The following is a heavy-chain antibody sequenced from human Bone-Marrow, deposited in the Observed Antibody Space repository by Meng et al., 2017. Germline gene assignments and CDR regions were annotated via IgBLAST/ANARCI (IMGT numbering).Heavy chain of an antibody. V-gene: IGHV3-7*01. J-gene: IGHJ6*02. Sequence: GESLKISCAASGFTCSSNWMSWVRQAPGKGLEWVANIKQDGSEKYYVESVKGQFTISRDNAKNSLYMQRNSLRAEDTAVYSCARDRERSSWASYCYYGMDVWGQGTMVTVSS. D-gene: IGHD6-13*01. CDR1: GFTCSSNW. CDR2: IKQDGSEK. CDR3: ARDRERSSWASYCYYGMDV.